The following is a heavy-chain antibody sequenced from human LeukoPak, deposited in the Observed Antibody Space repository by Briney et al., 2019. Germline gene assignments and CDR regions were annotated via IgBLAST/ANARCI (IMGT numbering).Heavy chain of an antibody. D-gene: IGHD6-19*01. CDR1: GGSISPYY. V-gene: IGHV4-59*01. CDR2: IYYNGNT. J-gene: IGHJ4*02. CDR3: GRGGWYKDY. Sequence: SETLSLTCTVSGGSISPYYWSWIRQPPGKGLESIGYIYYNGNTNYNPSLRSRVTISVDTSKNQFSLRLSSVTAADTAVYYRGRGGWYKDYWGQGTLVTVSS.